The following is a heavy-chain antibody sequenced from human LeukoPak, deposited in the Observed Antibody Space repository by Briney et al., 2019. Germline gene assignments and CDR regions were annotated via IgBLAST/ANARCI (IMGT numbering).Heavy chain of an antibody. D-gene: IGHD6-19*01. CDR3: GRSGTGWFEEY. CDR2: IFHSGTT. Sequence: SETLSLTCTVSGYSISSGYYWGWIRQPPGKGLEWIGGIFHSGTTYYNPSLKSRVIISVDTSKNQFSLKLSSVTAADTAVYYCGRSGTGWFEEYWGQGTLVTV. CDR1: GYSISSGYY. J-gene: IGHJ4*02. V-gene: IGHV4-38-2*02.